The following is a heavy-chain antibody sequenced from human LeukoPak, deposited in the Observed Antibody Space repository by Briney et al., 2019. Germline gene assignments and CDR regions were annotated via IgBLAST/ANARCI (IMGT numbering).Heavy chain of an antibody. J-gene: IGHJ5*02. CDR1: GYTFTGYY. CDR2: INPNSGGT. V-gene: IGHV1-2*02. CDR3: ARTPQWELLNWFDP. Sequence: GASVKVSCKASGYTFTGYYVHWVRQAPGQGLEWMGWINPNSGGTDFAQKFQGRVTMTRDTSISTAYMELSRLRSDDTAMYYCARTPQWELLNWFDPWGQGTLVIVSS. D-gene: IGHD1-26*01.